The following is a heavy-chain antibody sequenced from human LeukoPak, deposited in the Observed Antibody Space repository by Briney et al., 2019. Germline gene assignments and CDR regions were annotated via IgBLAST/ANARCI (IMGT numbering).Heavy chain of an antibody. CDR2: IYTSGTT. J-gene: IGHJ4*02. V-gene: IGHV4-4*07. CDR1: GGSISSYY. D-gene: IGHD3-22*01. Sequence: SETLSLTCTVSGGSISSYYWSWIRQPAGKGLEWIGRIYTSGTTNYNPSLKSRGTMSVDTSKNQFSLKMRSVTAADTAVYYCARANYDGSDYWGQGTLVTVSS. CDR3: ARANYDGSDY.